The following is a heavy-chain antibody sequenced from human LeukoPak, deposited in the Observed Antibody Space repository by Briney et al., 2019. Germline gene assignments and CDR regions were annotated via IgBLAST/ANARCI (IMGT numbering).Heavy chain of an antibody. D-gene: IGHD6-19*01. CDR3: AREEVSGPDAFDI. V-gene: IGHV4-61*01. CDR1: GGSISSSSYY. Sequence: SETLSLTCTVSGGSISSSSYYWGWIRQPPGKGLEWIGYIYYSGSTNYNPSLKSRVTISVDTSKNQFSLKLSSVTAADTAVYYCAREEVSGPDAFDIWGQGTMVTVSS. J-gene: IGHJ3*02. CDR2: IYYSGST.